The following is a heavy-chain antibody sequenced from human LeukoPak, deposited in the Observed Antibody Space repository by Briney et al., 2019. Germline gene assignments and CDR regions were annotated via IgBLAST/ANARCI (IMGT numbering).Heavy chain of an antibody. Sequence: LSETLSLTCAVYGGSFSGYYWSWIRQPPGKGLEWIGEINHSGSTNYNPSLKSRVTISVDTSKNQFSLKLSSVTAADTAVYYCARFPLYGDYYYYYGMDVWGQGTTVTVSS. CDR2: INHSGST. CDR3: ARFPLYGDYYYYYGMDV. J-gene: IGHJ6*02. V-gene: IGHV4-34*01. CDR1: GGSFSGYY. D-gene: IGHD4-17*01.